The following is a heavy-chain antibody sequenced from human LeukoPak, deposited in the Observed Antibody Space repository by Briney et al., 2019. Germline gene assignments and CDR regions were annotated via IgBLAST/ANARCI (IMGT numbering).Heavy chain of an antibody. CDR2: INGGGSST. J-gene: IGHJ4*02. D-gene: IGHD6-25*01. Sequence: PGGSLRLSCAASGFTFSTYWMHWVRQVPGKGLAWVSRINGGGSSTNYADSVKGRFTISRDNAKNTLYLQMNSLRAEDTAVYYCARDSGAAADPFDYWGQGTLVTVSS. V-gene: IGHV3-74*01. CDR1: GFTFSTYW. CDR3: ARDSGAAADPFDY.